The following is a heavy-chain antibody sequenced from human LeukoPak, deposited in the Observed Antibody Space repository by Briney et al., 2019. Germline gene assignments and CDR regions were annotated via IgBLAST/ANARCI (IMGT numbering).Heavy chain of an antibody. Sequence: GGSLRLSCAASGFTFSNYGMHWVRQAPGKGLEWVAFIRYDGSNKYYADSVKGRFTISRDNAKNSLYLQMNSLRAEDTAVYYCARGVRYCTSTSCQTFYYYYYYMDVWGKGTTVTVSS. CDR2: IRYDGSNK. J-gene: IGHJ6*03. V-gene: IGHV3-30*02. CDR1: GFTFSNYG. D-gene: IGHD2-2*01. CDR3: ARGVRYCTSTSCQTFYYYYYYMDV.